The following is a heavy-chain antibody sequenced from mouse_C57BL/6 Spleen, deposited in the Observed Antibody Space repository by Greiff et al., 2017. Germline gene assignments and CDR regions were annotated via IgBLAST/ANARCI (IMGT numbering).Heavy chain of an antibody. J-gene: IGHJ2*01. Sequence: EVKLVESGPGLVKPSQTLSLTCSATGYSITSDYWNWIRKFPGHKLEYMGYISYSGSTYYNPSLKSRISITRDTSKNQYYLQLNSVTTEDTATYYCARMPYGSTFLDYWGQGTTLTVSS. D-gene: IGHD1-1*01. V-gene: IGHV3-8*01. CDR1: GYSITSDY. CDR2: ISYSGST. CDR3: ARMPYGSTFLDY.